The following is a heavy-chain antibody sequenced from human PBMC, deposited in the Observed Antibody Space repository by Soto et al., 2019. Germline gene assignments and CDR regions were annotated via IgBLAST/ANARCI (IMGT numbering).Heavy chain of an antibody. CDR3: ARGKDIVVVVAATKPWFEH. V-gene: IGHV4-61*01. J-gene: IGHJ5*02. D-gene: IGHD2-15*01. CDR2: IYYSGST. Sequence: SETLSLTCTVSGGSVSSGSYYWSWIRQPPGKGLEWIGYIYYSGSTNYNPSLKSRVTISVDTSKNQFSLKLSSVTAADTAVYYCARGKDIVVVVAATKPWFEHWGQGTLVTVPS. CDR1: GGSVSSGSYY.